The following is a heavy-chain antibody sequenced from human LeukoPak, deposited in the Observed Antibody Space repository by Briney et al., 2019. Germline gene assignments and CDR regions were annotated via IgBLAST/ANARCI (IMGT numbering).Heavy chain of an antibody. V-gene: IGHV3-74*01. D-gene: IGHD2-2*01. CDR2: INTDGTST. J-gene: IGHJ3*02. CDR3: TRVGYCATTSCRTAFDI. CDR1: GFTFSSYW. Sequence: GGSLRLSCAASGFTFSSYWMHWVRQAPGKGLVWVSRINTDGTSTFYADSVKGRFTISRDNAKNTLYLQMNSLGAEDTAVYFCTRVGYCATTSCRTAFDIWGQGTTVTVS.